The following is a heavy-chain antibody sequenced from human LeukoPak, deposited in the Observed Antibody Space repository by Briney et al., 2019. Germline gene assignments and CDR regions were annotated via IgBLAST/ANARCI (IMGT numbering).Heavy chain of an antibody. V-gene: IGHV4-34*01. CDR2: INHSGST. Sequence: PSETLSLTCAVYGGSFSGYYWSWIRQPPGKGLECIGEINHSGSTNYNPSLKSRVTISVDTSKNQCSLKLSSVTAADTAVYYCARVRATGAHDCWGQGTLVTVSS. D-gene: IGHD7-27*01. J-gene: IGHJ4*02. CDR1: GGSFSGYY. CDR3: ARVRATGAHDC.